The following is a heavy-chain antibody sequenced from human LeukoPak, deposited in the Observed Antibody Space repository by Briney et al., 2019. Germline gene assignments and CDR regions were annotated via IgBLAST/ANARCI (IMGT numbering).Heavy chain of an antibody. V-gene: IGHV1-8*01. CDR2: MNPNNGNT. CDR1: GYTFTSYD. Sequence: ASVKVSCKASGYTFTSYDINWVRQATGRGLEWMGWMNPNNGNTGYAQKFQGRVTMTRNTSISTAYMELSSLRSDDTAVYYCARKYLYGSGKPHFDYWGQGTLVTVSS. CDR3: ARKYLYGSGKPHFDY. D-gene: IGHD3-10*01. J-gene: IGHJ4*02.